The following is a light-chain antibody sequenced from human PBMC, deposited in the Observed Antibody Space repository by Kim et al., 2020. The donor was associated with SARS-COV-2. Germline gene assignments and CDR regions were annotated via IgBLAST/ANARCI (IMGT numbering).Light chain of an antibody. Sequence: QPDTNSCTGTSSDVGSYDRVSWYQQPPGTAPKVMIYEVSNRPSGVPDRFSGSKSGNTASLTISGLQAEDEADYYCSSYTSSSTWVFGGGTKVTVL. CDR1: SSDVGSYDR. J-gene: IGLJ3*02. CDR2: EVS. CDR3: SSYTSSSTWV. V-gene: IGLV2-18*02.